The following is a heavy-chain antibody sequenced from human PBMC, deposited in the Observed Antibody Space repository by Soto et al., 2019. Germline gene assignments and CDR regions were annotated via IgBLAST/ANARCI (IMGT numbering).Heavy chain of an antibody. CDR2: ISVYNGNT. D-gene: IGHD6-19*01. J-gene: IGHJ4*02. CDR3: ARGHQFGSGWPSDY. Sequence: QVQLVQSGGEVKKPGASVKVSCKASGYTFSAYGISWVRQAPGQGLEWMGWISVYNGNTNYGQKVQGRGTMTRDTSMPTPFMELRSLRSDATAVYYCARGHQFGSGWPSDYWGQGALLIVSS. CDR1: GYTFSAYG. V-gene: IGHV1-18*01.